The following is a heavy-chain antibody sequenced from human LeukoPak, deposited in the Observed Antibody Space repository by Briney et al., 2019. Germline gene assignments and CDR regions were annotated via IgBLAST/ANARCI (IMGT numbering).Heavy chain of an antibody. CDR1: GGSFSGYY. CDR2: INHSGST. CDR3: ARGSEQWLVGPFDY. J-gene: IGHJ4*02. Sequence: PSETLSLTCAVYGGSFSGYYWSWIRQPPGKGLEWIGEINHSGSTNYNPSLKSRVTISVDTSKNQFSLKLSSVTAADTAVYYCARGSEQWLVGPFDYWGQGTLVTVSS. V-gene: IGHV4-34*01. D-gene: IGHD6-19*01.